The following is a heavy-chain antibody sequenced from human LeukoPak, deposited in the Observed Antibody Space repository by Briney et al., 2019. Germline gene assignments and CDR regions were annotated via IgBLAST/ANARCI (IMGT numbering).Heavy chain of an antibody. V-gene: IGHV3-21*01. Sequence: GGSLRLSCAASGFTFSSYSMNWVRQAPGKGLEWVSSISSSSYIYYADSVKGRFTISRDNAKNSLYLQMNSLRAEDTAVYYCAREGALGELTIDYWGQGTLVTVSS. D-gene: IGHD1-26*01. CDR3: AREGALGELTIDY. CDR2: ISSSSYI. CDR1: GFTFSSYS. J-gene: IGHJ4*02.